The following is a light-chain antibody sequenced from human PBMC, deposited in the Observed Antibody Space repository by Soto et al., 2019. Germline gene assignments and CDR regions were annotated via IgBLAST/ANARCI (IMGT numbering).Light chain of an antibody. CDR1: QSIRNW. CDR3: QQYNSYPYT. Sequence: DIQMTQSPSTLSASVGDRVTITCRASQSIRNWLAWYQQKPGKAPKLLIYKASSLQSGVPSRFSGGGSETEFTLTISSLQPDDFATYYRQQYNSYPYTFGQGTKLEIK. V-gene: IGKV1-5*03. CDR2: KAS. J-gene: IGKJ2*01.